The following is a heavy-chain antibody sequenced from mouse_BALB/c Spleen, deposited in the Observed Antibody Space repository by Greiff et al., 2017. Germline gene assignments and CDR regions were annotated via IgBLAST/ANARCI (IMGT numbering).Heavy chain of an antibody. V-gene: IGHV1S81*02. CDR3: TRSYYGTYRGFAY. J-gene: IGHJ3*01. D-gene: IGHD2-10*01. CDR2: INPSNGGT. CDR1: GYTFTSYY. Sequence: VQLQQSGAELVKPGASVKLSCKASGYTFTSYYMYWVKQRPGQGLEWIGEINPSNGGTNFNEKFKSKATLTVDKSSSTAYMQLSSLTSEDSAVYYCTRSYYGTYRGFAYGGQGTLVTVSA.